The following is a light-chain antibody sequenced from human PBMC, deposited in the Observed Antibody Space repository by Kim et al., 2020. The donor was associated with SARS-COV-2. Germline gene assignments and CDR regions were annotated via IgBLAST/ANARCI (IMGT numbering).Light chain of an antibody. CDR1: QSVLHSSDNKNY. CDR2: WAS. V-gene: IGKV4-1*01. J-gene: IGKJ2*01. CDR3: HQYYSSPHT. Sequence: DIVMTQSPDSLAVSLGERATINCKSSQSVLHSSDNKNYLAWSQQKPGQPPKLLIYWASTRESGVPDRFSGSGSGTDFTLTISSLQAEDVAVYYCHQYYSSPHTFGQGTKLEIK.